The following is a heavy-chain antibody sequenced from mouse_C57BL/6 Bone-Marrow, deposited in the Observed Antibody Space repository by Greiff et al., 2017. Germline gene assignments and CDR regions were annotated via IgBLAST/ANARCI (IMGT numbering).Heavy chain of an antibody. V-gene: IGHV14-4*01. CDR3: TRIAY. CDR1: GYTFTSYW. CDR2: IDPENGDT. J-gene: IGHJ3*01. Sequence: EVQLQQPGAELVKPGASVKVSCKASGYTFTSYWMHWVKQRPEQGLEWIGWIDPENGDTEYASKFQGKATITVDTSSNTAYLQLSSLTSEDTAVYYCTRIAYWGQGTLVTVSA.